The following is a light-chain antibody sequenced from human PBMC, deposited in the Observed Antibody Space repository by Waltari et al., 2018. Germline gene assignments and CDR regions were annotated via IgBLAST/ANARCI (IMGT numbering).Light chain of an antibody. CDR2: VKSDGSH. CDR3: QTGGHGTWV. J-gene: IGLJ3*02. Sequence: TQSPSASASLGASVKLTCTLSSGHSTNIIAWLQQQPEKGPRFLMNVKSDGSHNKGVGIPDRFSGSSSGAERYLTISSLQSEDEADYYCQTGGHGTWVFGGGTRLTVL. CDR1: SGHSTNI. V-gene: IGLV4-69*01.